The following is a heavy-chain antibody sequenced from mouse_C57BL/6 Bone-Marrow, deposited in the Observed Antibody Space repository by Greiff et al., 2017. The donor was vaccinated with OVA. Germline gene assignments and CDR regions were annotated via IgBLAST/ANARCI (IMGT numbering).Heavy chain of an antibody. Sequence: QVQLQQSGAELVRPGASVTLSCKASGYTFTDYEMHWVKQTPVHGLEWIGAIDPETGGTAYNQKFKGKAILTAAKSSRTAYMELRSLPSEDSAVDYCTRSYSAYGDFDYWGQGTTLTVSS. CDR1: GYTFTDYE. J-gene: IGHJ2*01. D-gene: IGHD2-12*01. CDR3: TRSYSAYGDFDY. V-gene: IGHV1-15*01. CDR2: IDPETGGT.